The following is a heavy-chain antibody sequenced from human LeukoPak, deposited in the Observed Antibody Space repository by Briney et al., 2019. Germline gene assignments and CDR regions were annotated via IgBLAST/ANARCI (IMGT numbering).Heavy chain of an antibody. CDR1: GFSLSTSGVG. J-gene: IGHJ4*02. V-gene: IGHV2-5*01. CDR2: IYWNDDK. Sequence: SGPTLVNPTQTLTLTCTFSGFSLSTSGVGVGWIRQPPGKALEWLALIYWNDDKRYSPSLKSRFTITKDTSKNQVVLTMTNMDPVDTATYYCAHCLSSIVAFDYWGQGTLVTVSS. CDR3: AHCLSSIVAFDY. D-gene: IGHD5-12*01.